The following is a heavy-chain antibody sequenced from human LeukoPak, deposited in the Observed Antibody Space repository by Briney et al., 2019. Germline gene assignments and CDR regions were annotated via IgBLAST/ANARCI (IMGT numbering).Heavy chain of an antibody. J-gene: IGHJ3*02. CDR1: GYTFTSYA. Sequence: ASVKVSCKASGYTFTSYAMHWVRQAPGQRLEWMGWINAGNGNTKYSQRFQGRVTITRDTSASTAYMELSSLRSEDTAVYYCARLFYGPNAFDIWGQGTMVTVSS. CDR2: INAGNGNT. V-gene: IGHV1-3*01. CDR3: ARLFYGPNAFDI. D-gene: IGHD2/OR15-2a*01.